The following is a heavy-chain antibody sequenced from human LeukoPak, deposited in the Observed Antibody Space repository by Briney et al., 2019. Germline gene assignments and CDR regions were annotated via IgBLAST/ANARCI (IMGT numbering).Heavy chain of an antibody. J-gene: IGHJ5*02. CDR2: IYHSGST. V-gene: IGHV4-4*02. Sequence: SESLSLTCAVSGGSISSSNWWSGGRPPPGKGLEWIGEIYHSGSTNYNPSLKSRVTISVDKSKNQFSLKLSSVTAADTAVYYCASSHWGYCSSTSCLNWFDPWGQGTLVTVSS. D-gene: IGHD2-2*01. CDR1: GGSISSSNW. CDR3: ASSHWGYCSSTSCLNWFDP.